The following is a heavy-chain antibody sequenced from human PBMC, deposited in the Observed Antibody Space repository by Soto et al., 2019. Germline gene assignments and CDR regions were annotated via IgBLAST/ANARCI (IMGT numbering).Heavy chain of an antibody. CDR2: IYYSGST. D-gene: IGHD3-3*01. J-gene: IGHJ5*02. CDR1: GGSISSYY. Sequence: SDTLSLTCTVSGGSISSYYWSWIRQPPGKGLEWIGYIYYSGSTNYNPSLKSRVTISVDTSKNQFSLKLSSVTAADTAVYYCARHSPSYYDFWSGYYPNWFDPWGQGTLVTVSS. V-gene: IGHV4-59*08. CDR3: ARHSPSYYDFWSGYYPNWFDP.